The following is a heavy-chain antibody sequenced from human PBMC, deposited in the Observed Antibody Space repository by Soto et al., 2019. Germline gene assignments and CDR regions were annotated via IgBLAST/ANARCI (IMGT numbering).Heavy chain of an antibody. D-gene: IGHD6-19*01. CDR2: ISGSGGST. Sequence: GGSLRLSCAASGFTFCSYAMSWVRQAPGKGLEWVSAISGSGGSTYYADSVKGRFTISRDNSKNTLYLQMNSLRAEDTAMYYCARHRIYRSSSGQQQSDYWGQGTLVTVSS. J-gene: IGHJ4*02. CDR1: GFTFCSYA. CDR3: ARHRIYRSSSGQQQSDY. V-gene: IGHV3-23*01.